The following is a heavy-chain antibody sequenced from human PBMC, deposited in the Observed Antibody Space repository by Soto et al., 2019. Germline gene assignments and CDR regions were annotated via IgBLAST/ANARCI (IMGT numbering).Heavy chain of an antibody. CDR2: ISSSSSYI. Sequence: EVQLVESGGSLVKPGGSLRLSCAASGFTFSSYSMNWVRQAPGKGLEWVSSISSSSSYIYYADSVKGRFTISRDNAKNSLYLQMNSLRAEDTAVYYCARDGTVTTYGVYYYYYYMDVWGKGTTVTVSS. J-gene: IGHJ6*03. V-gene: IGHV3-21*01. CDR3: ARDGTVTTYGVYYYYYYMDV. D-gene: IGHD4-17*01. CDR1: GFTFSSYS.